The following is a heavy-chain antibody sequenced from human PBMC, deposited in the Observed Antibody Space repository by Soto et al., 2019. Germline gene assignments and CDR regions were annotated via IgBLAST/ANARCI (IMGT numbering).Heavy chain of an antibody. CDR1: GFTFSSYS. V-gene: IGHV3-21*01. D-gene: IGHD3-10*01. J-gene: IGHJ6*02. Sequence: SGGSLRLSCAASGFTFSSYSMNWVRQAPGKGLEWVSSISSSSSYIYYADSVKGRFTISRDNAKNSLYLQMNSLRAEDTAVYYCAGKLVGYYYGMDVWGQGTTVTVSS. CDR3: AGKLVGYYYGMDV. CDR2: ISSSSSYI.